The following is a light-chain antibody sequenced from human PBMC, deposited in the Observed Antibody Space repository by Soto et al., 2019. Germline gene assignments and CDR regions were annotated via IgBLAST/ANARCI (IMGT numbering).Light chain of an antibody. CDR1: QNIHNH. J-gene: IGKJ4*01. CDR3: QQYDALPLT. Sequence: DKLMSQSPATLSVSPGERVTLSCRASQNIHNHMSWFLQKPGQTPRLLIYDAIIRAPDVPATFSGSWSGTEFTLTIISLQSEDFAVYYCQQYDALPLTFGGRTKLAIK. V-gene: IGKV3-15*01. CDR2: DAI.